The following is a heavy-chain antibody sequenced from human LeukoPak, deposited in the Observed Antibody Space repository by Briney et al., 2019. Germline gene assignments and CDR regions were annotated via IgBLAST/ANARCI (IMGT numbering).Heavy chain of an antibody. J-gene: IGHJ6*03. Sequence: PSETLSLTCAVYGGSFSGYYWSWIRQPPGKGLEWIGEINHSGSTNYNPSLKSRVTISVDTSKNQFSLKLSSVTAADTAVYYCARGHYAVVPAGDLYYYYYMDVWGKGTTVTVSS. CDR3: ARGHYAVVPAGDLYYYYYMDV. CDR2: INHSGST. CDR1: GGSFSGYY. V-gene: IGHV4-34*01. D-gene: IGHD2-2*01.